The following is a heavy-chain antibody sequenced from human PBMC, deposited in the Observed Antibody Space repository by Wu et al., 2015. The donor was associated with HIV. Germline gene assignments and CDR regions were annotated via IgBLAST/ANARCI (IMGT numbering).Heavy chain of an antibody. D-gene: IGHD2-15*01. CDR1: GYSFTDYY. CDR3: ARLQSLHGLYSNADY. Sequence: ASVMVSCKASGYSFTDYYMYWVRQAPGQGPEWMGWINANRGGTKYARKFQGRVTMTRDTAVSTAYMELSSLTSDDTAVYYCARLQSLHGLYSNADYWGQGTLVTVSS. CDR2: INANRGGT. V-gene: IGHV1-2*02. J-gene: IGHJ4*02.